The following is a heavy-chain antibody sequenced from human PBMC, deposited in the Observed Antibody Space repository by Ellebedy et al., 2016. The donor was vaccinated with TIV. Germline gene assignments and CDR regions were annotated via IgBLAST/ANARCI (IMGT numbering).Heavy chain of an antibody. CDR2: NNYRGNT. CDR1: GASVTNGDYY. Sequence: SETLSLTCTVSGASVTNGDYYWGWYRQPPGKGLEWIGKNNYRGNTHSNPSLKSRISIPVDTSNKHFSLNLSAVTAADTAVYFCARDGGKIMTSEYWGQGILVTVSS. D-gene: IGHD3-16*01. CDR3: ARDGGKIMTSEY. V-gene: IGHV4-30-4*01. J-gene: IGHJ4*02.